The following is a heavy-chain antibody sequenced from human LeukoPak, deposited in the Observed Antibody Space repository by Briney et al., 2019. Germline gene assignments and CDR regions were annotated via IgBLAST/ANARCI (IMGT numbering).Heavy chain of an antibody. J-gene: IGHJ4*02. CDR1: GFTFNKYA. D-gene: IGHD6-19*01. CDR2: ISTSGRT. CDR3: AKDLDSSGSYESPGDY. V-gene: IGHV3-23*01. Sequence: PGGSLRLSCTASGFTFNKYAMSWLRQPPGKGLEWVSLISTSGRTHYADSVKGRFTISRDNSKNTLYLQMNTLRVDDTAIYYCAKDLDSSGSYESPGDYWGQGTQVTVSS.